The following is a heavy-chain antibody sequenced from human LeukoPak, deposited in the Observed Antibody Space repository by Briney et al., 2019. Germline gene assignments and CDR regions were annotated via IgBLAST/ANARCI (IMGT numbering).Heavy chain of an antibody. Sequence: GGSLRLSCAASGFTFSSYGMHWVRQAPGKGLEWVAVISYDGSNKHYADSVKGRFTISRDNSKNTLYLQMNSLRAEDTAVYYCARDAWPNHYFDYWGQGTLVTVSS. CDR3: ARDAWPNHYFDY. J-gene: IGHJ4*02. CDR2: ISYDGSNK. V-gene: IGHV3-30*03. CDR1: GFTFSSYG. D-gene: IGHD5-12*01.